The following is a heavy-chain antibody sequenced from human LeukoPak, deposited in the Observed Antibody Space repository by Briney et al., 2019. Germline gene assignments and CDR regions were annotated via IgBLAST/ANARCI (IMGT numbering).Heavy chain of an antibody. J-gene: IGHJ4*02. CDR2: ITSSSTYT. CDR1: GFTFSSYE. Sequence: GGSLRLSCAASGFTFSSYEMNWVRQTPGKGLEWVSSITSSSTYTFYADSVKGRFTISRDNARNSLYLQMNSLRAEDTAVYYCAKSQFQTTRDFFDYWGQGTLVTVSS. CDR3: AKSQFQTTRDFFDY. V-gene: IGHV3-21*04. D-gene: IGHD1-7*01.